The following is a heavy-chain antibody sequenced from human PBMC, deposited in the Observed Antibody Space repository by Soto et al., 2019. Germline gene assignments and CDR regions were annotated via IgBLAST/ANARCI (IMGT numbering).Heavy chain of an antibody. J-gene: IGHJ6*03. V-gene: IGHV3-53*04. D-gene: IGHD2-2*02. Sequence: VQLVESGGGLVQPGGSLRLSCAASGFTVSSNYMSWVRQAPGKGLEWVSIIYSGGSTYYADSVKGRFTISRHSSENTLYLQMNSLRDEDTAVYYCTRDLRYCSSSSCYNFYYYMDVWGKGTTVTVSS. CDR3: TRDLRYCSSSSCYNFYYYMDV. CDR1: GFTVSSNY. CDR2: IYSGGST.